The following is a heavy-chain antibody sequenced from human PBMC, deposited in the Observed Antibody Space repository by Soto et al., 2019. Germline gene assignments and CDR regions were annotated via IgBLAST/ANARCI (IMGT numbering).Heavy chain of an antibody. J-gene: IGHJ4*02. V-gene: IGHV3-23*01. CDR3: AKTITTPPSEDSTGRGALIDH. Sequence: EVQLLESGGGLVQPGGSLRVSCAASGFTFSSYAMIWGRQAPGKGLEWVAGLYGSGRGIFYADSVKGRFTISRDNSKNTLSLQMNGLRPDDTALYYCAKTITTPPSEDSTGRGALIDHWGRGARVIVSS. CDR1: GFTFSSYA. CDR2: LYGSGRGI. D-gene: IGHD2-8*02.